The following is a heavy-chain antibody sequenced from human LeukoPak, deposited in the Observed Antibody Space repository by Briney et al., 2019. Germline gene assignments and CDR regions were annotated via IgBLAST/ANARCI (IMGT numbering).Heavy chain of an antibody. D-gene: IGHD2-2*01. CDR2: ISYGGAT. Sequence: SETLSLTCTVSGGSMSSYYWSWVRQPPGKGLEWIGYISYGGATNYNPSLKSRLTILVDTSKNQFSLKLSSVTAADTAVYYCARSKTYRSTWNTDYWGQGTLVTVSS. CDR3: ARSKTYRSTWNTDY. CDR1: GGSMSSYY. J-gene: IGHJ4*02. V-gene: IGHV4-59*08.